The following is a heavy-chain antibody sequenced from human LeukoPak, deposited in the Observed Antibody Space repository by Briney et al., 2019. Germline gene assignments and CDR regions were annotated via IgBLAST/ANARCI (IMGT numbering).Heavy chain of an antibody. J-gene: IGHJ4*02. V-gene: IGHV3-53*04. CDR3: GSSHDYDTGYHHRPPAF. CDR2: LYTDGGT. Sequence: GGSLRLSCAASGFIVNSNYISWVRLAPGKGLEWVSVLYTDGGTFYSDSVKGRFTVSRHNSESTVYLQMNSLRTEDTAVYFCGSSHDYDTGYHHRPPAFWGQGTLVTVSS. D-gene: IGHD3-22*01. CDR1: GFIVNSNY.